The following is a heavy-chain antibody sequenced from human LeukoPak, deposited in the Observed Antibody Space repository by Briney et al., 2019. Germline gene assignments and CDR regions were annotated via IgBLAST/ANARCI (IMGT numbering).Heavy chain of an antibody. J-gene: IGHJ4*02. CDR2: INPNSGGT. Sequence: GASVKVSCKASGYTFTSYYMHWVRQAPGQGLEWMGWINPNSGGTNYAQKFQGRVTMTEDTSTDTAYMELSSLRSEDTAVYYCATDGQWELPFDYWGQGTLVTVSS. V-gene: IGHV1-2*02. CDR1: GYTFTSYY. D-gene: IGHD1-26*01. CDR3: ATDGQWELPFDY.